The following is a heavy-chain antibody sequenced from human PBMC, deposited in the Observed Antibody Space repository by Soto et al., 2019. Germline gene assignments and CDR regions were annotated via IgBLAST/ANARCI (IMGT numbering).Heavy chain of an antibody. CDR1: VCTVSNYA. CDR3: AKEGYFGSGTYSNPYFDY. J-gene: IGHJ4*02. V-gene: IGHV3-23*01. CDR2: ISGSGGST. Sequence: GSLRRSGAGSVCTVSNYALSWVRQAPGEGLEWVSAISGSGGSTYYADSVKGRFTVSRDNSKNTLHLQMNSLRAEDTAVYYCAKEGYFGSGTYSNPYFDYWGPGTLVTVSS. D-gene: IGHD3-10*01.